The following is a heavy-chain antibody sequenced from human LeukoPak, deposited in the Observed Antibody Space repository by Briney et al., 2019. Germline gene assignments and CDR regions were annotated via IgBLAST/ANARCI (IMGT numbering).Heavy chain of an antibody. J-gene: IGHJ4*02. Sequence: ASVKVSSKASGYTFTSYAMHWVRRAPGQRLEWMGWINAGNGDTKYSQKFQGRVTITRDTSASTAYMELSSLRSEDTAVYYCASRQYSSSWYEYYFDYWGQGTLVTVSS. CDR3: ASRQYSSSWYEYYFDY. CDR2: INAGNGDT. CDR1: GYTFTSYA. V-gene: IGHV1-3*01. D-gene: IGHD6-13*01.